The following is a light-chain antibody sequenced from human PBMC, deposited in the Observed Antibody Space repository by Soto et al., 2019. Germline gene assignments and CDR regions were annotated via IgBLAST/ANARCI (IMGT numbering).Light chain of an antibody. J-gene: IGKJ1*01. V-gene: IGKV3-20*01. CDR1: QSVSSSY. CDR2: GAS. CDR3: QQYGNSRA. Sequence: EIVLTQSPGTLSLSPGERATLSCRASQSVSSSYLAWYQLKPGQAPRLLIYGASSRAAGIPDRFSGSGCGTDFTLTITRLEPEDFAVYYCQQYGNSRAFGQGTKVEIK.